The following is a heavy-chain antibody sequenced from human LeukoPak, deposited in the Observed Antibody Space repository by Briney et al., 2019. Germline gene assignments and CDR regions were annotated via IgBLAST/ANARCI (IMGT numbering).Heavy chain of an antibody. CDR1: GYSISSGYY. Sequence: SETLSLTCTVSGYSISSGYYWGWIRQPPGKGLEWIASIFHSGSTYYNPSLKSRVTISVDTSNNQFSLKLSSVTAADTAIYYCARGDNPRWFDPWGQGTLVTVSS. J-gene: IGHJ5*02. CDR3: ARGDNPRWFDP. V-gene: IGHV4-38-2*02. D-gene: IGHD1-14*01. CDR2: IFHSGST.